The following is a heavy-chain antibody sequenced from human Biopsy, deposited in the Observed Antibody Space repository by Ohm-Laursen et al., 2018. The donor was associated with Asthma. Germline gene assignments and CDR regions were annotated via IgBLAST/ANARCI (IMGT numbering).Heavy chain of an antibody. D-gene: IGHD5/OR15-5a*01. J-gene: IGHJ6*02. CDR3: ARASTAHFYYEMDV. V-gene: IGHV4-30-4*01. CDR1: GGSISSGDYY. CDR2: KDNRGST. Sequence: TLSLTCTVTGGSISSGDYYWVWIRQPPGKGLEWIGYKDNRGSTHYNPSLKSRVILSVDTSKNQFSLNLSSATAAGTAVYFCARASTAHFYYEMDVWGQGTTVTVSS.